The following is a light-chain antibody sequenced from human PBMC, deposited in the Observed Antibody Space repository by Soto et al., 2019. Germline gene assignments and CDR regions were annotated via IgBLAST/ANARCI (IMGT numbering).Light chain of an antibody. CDR3: QQYDSSPRT. CDR2: GAS. Sequence: EVVLTKSPGTLSLSPGDRAALSCRASQSLRSYLAWYQQKPGQAPRLLIYGASTRLTGIPDRFIGSGSGTDFTLTISRLEPEDFAVYYCQQYDSSPRTFGQGTKVEIK. V-gene: IGKV3-20*01. J-gene: IGKJ1*01. CDR1: QSLRSY.